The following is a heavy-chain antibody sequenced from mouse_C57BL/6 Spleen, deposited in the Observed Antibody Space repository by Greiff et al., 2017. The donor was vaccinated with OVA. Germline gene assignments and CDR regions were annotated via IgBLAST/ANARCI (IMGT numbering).Heavy chain of an antibody. J-gene: IGHJ4*01. D-gene: IGHD1-2*01. V-gene: IGHV1-64*01. CDR1: GYTFTSYW. Sequence: QVHVKQPGAELVKPGASVKLSCKASGYTFTSYWMHWVKQRPGQGLEWIGMIHPNSGSTNYNEKFKSKATLTVDKSSSTSYMQLSSLTSEDSAFYYCASVHLHYYAMDYWGQGTSVTVSS. CDR3: ASVHLHYYAMDY. CDR2: IHPNSGST.